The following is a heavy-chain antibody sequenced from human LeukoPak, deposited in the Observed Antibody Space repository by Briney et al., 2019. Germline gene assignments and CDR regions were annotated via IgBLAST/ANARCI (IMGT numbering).Heavy chain of an antibody. D-gene: IGHD3-22*01. J-gene: IGHJ4*02. CDR2: ISSSSSPI. V-gene: IGHV3-48*02. CDR1: GFTFSSYE. Sequence: GGSLRLSCAASGFTFSSYEMNWVRQAPGKGLEWVSYISSSSSPIYYADSVKGRFTISRDNAKNSLYLQMNSLRDEDTAVYYCARYSSAYSSYYFDYWGQGTLVTVSS. CDR3: ARYSSAYSSYYFDY.